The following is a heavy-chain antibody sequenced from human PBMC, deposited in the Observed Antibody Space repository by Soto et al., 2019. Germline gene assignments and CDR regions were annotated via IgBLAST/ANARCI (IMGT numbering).Heavy chain of an antibody. CDR3: ARRYGYSLDY. CDR1: GGSISSYY. CDR2: IYYSGST. V-gene: IGHV4-59*08. J-gene: IGHJ4*02. D-gene: IGHD6-13*01. Sequence: QVQLQESGPGLVKPSETLSLTCTVSGGSISSYYWSWIRQPPGKGLEWIGYIYYSGSTNYNPSLQVRVTIAGDTSKNPFSLKLSSVTAADTAVYYCARRYGYSLDYWGQGTLVTVSS.